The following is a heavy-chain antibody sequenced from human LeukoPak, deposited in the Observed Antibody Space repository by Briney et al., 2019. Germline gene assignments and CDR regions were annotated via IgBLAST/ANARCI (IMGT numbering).Heavy chain of an antibody. J-gene: IGHJ6*03. CDR1: GGSITSGTYY. Sequence: SETLSLTCTVSGGSITSGTYYWSWIRQPAGKGLEWIGRIYASGSANYNPSLKSRVTISVDTSKNQFSLKLNSVTAADTAIYYCARDRGVRDNYSYYYYMDVWGKGTTVTVSS. D-gene: IGHD3-10*01. V-gene: IGHV4-61*02. CDR3: ARDRGVRDNYSYYYYMDV. CDR2: IYASGSA.